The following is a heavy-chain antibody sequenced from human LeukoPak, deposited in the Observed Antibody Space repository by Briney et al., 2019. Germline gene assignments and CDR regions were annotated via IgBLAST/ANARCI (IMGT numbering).Heavy chain of an antibody. CDR2: IITIFGTA. J-gene: IGHJ4*02. Sequence: SVKVSCKASGGTFSSYAISWVRQAPGQGGEWMGGIITIFGTANNAQKFQGRVTITTDESTSTAYMELSSLRSEDTAVYYCAREKSYSSGWYYFDYWGQGTLVTVSS. CDR3: AREKSYSSGWYYFDY. CDR1: GGTFSSYA. V-gene: IGHV1-69*05. D-gene: IGHD6-19*01.